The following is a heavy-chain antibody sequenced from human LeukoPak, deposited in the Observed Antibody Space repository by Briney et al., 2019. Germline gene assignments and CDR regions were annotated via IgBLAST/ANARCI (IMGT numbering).Heavy chain of an antibody. J-gene: IGHJ4*02. V-gene: IGHV3-23*01. Sequence: GGSLRLSCTASGFTFINYGMKWVRQAPGKGLEWVSTISGTGGSTYYADSVKGRFTISRDNAKDTVYLQMNSLRAEDTAVYYCGRDFVGELGYWGQGTLVTVSS. D-gene: IGHD3-16*01. CDR3: GRDFVGELGY. CDR1: GFTFINYG. CDR2: ISGTGGST.